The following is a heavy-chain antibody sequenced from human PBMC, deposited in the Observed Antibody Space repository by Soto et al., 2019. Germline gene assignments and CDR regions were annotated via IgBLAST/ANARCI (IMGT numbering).Heavy chain of an antibody. CDR3: ARMGLHLGELSRNWFDP. Sequence: QVQLQESGPGLVKPSQTLSLSCSISGGSITSANYYWTWIRLFPGKGLDWIGDIYSSGTTHYNPTLKRRATISLDTSNNQFSLEVKSATAADTAVYYCARMGLHLGELSRNWFDPWGQGSLVTVSS. J-gene: IGHJ5*02. CDR1: GGSITSANYY. CDR2: IYSSGTT. D-gene: IGHD3-16*02. V-gene: IGHV4-31*03.